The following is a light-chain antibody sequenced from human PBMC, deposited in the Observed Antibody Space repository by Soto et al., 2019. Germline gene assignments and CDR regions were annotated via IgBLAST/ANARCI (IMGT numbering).Light chain of an antibody. CDR3: QQYHDWPPLT. V-gene: IGKV3D-15*01. J-gene: IGKJ4*01. Sequence: DIVMTESPATLSESPGERVTLSCRASQSISSNLAWYQQKPGQPPRLLIYDATSRATGIPSRFSGSGSGTDFTLTIISLQSEAFAVYFCQQYHDWPPLTFGGGTKVEIK. CDR2: DAT. CDR1: QSISSN.